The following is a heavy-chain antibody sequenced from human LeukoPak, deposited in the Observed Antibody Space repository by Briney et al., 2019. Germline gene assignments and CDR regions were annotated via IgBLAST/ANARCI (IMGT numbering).Heavy chain of an antibody. V-gene: IGHV1-2*02. CDR2: INPNSGGT. D-gene: IGHD3-3*01. CDR3: ARADWSDNTCHGMGHY. Sequence: ASVKVSCKASGYTFTGYYVHWVRQAPGQGLEWMGWINPNSGGTSYAQKFHGRVTMTRDTSISTAYMELSSLKSDDTALYYCARADWSDNTCHGMGHYWGQGTLVTVSS. J-gene: IGHJ4*02. CDR1: GYTFTGYY.